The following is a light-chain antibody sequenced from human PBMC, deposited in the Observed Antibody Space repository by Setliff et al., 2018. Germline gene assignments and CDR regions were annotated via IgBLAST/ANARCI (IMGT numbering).Light chain of an antibody. V-gene: IGLV2-8*01. Sequence: QSVLTQPPSASGSPGQSVTISCTGTSSDVCGYNYVSWYQQHPGKAPKLMIYEVSKRPSGVPDRFSGSKSGNTASLTVSGLQAEDEADYYCSSYAGSNNFPYVFGTGTK. CDR1: SSDVCGYNY. CDR2: EVS. J-gene: IGLJ1*01. CDR3: SSYAGSNNFPYV.